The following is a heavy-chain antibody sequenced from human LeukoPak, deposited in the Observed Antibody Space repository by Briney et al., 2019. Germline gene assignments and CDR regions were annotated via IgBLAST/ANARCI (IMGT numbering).Heavy chain of an antibody. Sequence: GGSLILSCAASGFTFSSYSMNWVRQAPGKGLEWVSSISSGSSYIYYADSVKGRFTISRDNAKNSLYLQMNSLSAEDTAVYYCACTSGYDFSSYYYYYMDAWGKGTTVAVSS. V-gene: IGHV3-21*01. CDR3: ACTSGYDFSSYYYYYMDA. D-gene: IGHD5-12*01. CDR2: ISSGSSYI. CDR1: GFTFSSYS. J-gene: IGHJ6*03.